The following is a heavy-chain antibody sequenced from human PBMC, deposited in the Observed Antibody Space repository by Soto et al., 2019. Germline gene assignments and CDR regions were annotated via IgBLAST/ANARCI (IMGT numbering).Heavy chain of an antibody. J-gene: IGHJ5*02. CDR2: IIPIFGTA. D-gene: IGHD1-26*01. CDR3: ARSMELPNWFDP. CDR1: GGTFSSYA. Sequence: GASVKVSCKASGGTFSSYAISWVRQAPGQGLEWMGGIIPIFGTANYAQKFQGRVTITADESTSTAYMELSSLRSEDTAVYYCARSMELPNWFDPWGQGTLVTV. V-gene: IGHV1-69*13.